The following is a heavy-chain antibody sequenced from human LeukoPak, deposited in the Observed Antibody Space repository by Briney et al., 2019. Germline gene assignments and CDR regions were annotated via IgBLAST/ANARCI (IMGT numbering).Heavy chain of an antibody. V-gene: IGHV4-39*07. CDR1: GGSISSSSHN. CDR3: VREGWQWLVHAFDI. J-gene: IGHJ3*02. D-gene: IGHD6-19*01. CDR2: IYYSGST. Sequence: PSETLSLTCTVSGGSISSSSHNWGWIRQPPGKGLEWIGNIYYSGSTYYKSSLKSRVTISVDTSKNQFSLKLSSVTAADTAVYYCVREGWQWLVHAFDIWGQGTMVIVSS.